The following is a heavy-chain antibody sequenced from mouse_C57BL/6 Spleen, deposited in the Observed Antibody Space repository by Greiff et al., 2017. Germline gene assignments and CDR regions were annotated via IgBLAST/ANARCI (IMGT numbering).Heavy chain of an antibody. CDR3: ARGYDGGYYAMDY. Sequence: EVQRVESGPELVKPGASVKMSCKASGYTFTDYNMHWVKQSHGKSLEWIGYINPNNGGTSYNQKFKGKATLTVNKSSSTAYMELRSLTSEDSAVYYCARGYDGGYYAMDYWGQGTSVTVSS. D-gene: IGHD2-3*01. V-gene: IGHV1-22*01. CDR2: INPNNGGT. J-gene: IGHJ4*01. CDR1: GYTFTDYN.